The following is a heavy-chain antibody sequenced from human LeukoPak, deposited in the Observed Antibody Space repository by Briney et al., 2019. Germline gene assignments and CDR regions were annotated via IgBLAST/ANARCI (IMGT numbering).Heavy chain of an antibody. CDR2: ISAYNGNT. V-gene: IGHV1-18*01. J-gene: IGHJ4*02. D-gene: IGHD6-19*01. CDR3: ARDPGGWYYSDYYFDY. CDR1: GYTFTSYG. Sequence: ASVKVSCKASGYTFTSYGISWVRQAPGQGLGWMGWISAYNGNTNYAQKLQGRVTMTTDTSTSTAYMELRSLRSDDTAVYYCARDPGGWYYSDYYFDYWGQGTLVTVSS.